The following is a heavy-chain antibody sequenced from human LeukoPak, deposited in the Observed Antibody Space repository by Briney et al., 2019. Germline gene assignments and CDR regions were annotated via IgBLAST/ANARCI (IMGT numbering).Heavy chain of an antibody. CDR1: GFSLSTSGVG. V-gene: IGHV2-5*02. CDR3: SHSRRGNVDY. CDR2: IFWDDYK. Sequence: ASGLKLVNPTQTLTLTCTFSGFSLSTSGVGVGWIRQPPGNVLDWLAPIFWDDYKRYSPSLKSRLTIMKDTSKNQVVLTLTNMDPVDTANFYCSHSRRGNVDYWGQGTLVTVPS. D-gene: IGHD3-10*01. J-gene: IGHJ4*02.